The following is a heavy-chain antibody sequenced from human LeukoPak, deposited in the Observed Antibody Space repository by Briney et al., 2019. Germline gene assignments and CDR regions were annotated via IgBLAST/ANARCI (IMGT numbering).Heavy chain of an antibody. J-gene: IGHJ4*02. V-gene: IGHV4-39*02. CDR1: GGSISSSGSY. CDR2: IYSTGRST. CDR3: ARDYDSTGQIDY. D-gene: IGHD3-22*01. Sequence: SETLSLTCTVSGGSISSSGSYWGWIRQPPGQGLEYIGTIYSTGRSTYYSPSLKRRVAISVDTSKSQFSLRLNSVTAADTAVYYCARDYDSTGQIDYWGQGTLVTVSS.